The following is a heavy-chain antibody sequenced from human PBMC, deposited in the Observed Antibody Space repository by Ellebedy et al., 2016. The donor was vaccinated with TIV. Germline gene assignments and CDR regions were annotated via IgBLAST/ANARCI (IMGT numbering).Heavy chain of an antibody. J-gene: IGHJ6*02. CDR1: GYSFSNYY. CDR2: INPNDDTK. D-gene: IGHD3-10*01. V-gene: IGHV1-46*01. Sequence: AASVKVSCKAFGYSFSNYYMHWVRQAPGQGLEWMGIINPNDDTKYYTHNFQGRITVTRDTSANTIYMELSSLRSEDTAVYYCARYSGSGTYYRNGMDVWGQGTTVTVSS. CDR3: ARYSGSGTYYRNGMDV.